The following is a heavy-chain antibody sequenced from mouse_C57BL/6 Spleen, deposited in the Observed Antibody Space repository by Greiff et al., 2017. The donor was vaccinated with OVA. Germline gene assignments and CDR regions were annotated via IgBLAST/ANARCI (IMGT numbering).Heavy chain of an antibody. CDR1: GYTFTSYW. J-gene: IGHJ3*01. Sequence: QVQLQQPGAELVKPGASVKLSCKASGYTFTSYWMQWVQQRPGQGLEWIGEIDPSDSSTNYNQKFKGKATLTVDTSSSTAYMQLSSLTSEDSAVYYGARRGYDYDGAWFAYWGQGTLVTVSA. V-gene: IGHV1-50*01. CDR2: IDPSDSST. D-gene: IGHD2-4*01. CDR3: ARRGYDYDGAWFAY.